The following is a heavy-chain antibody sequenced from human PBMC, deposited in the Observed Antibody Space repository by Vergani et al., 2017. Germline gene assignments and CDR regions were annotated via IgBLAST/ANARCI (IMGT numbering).Heavy chain of an antibody. J-gene: IGHJ6*03. Sequence: QVQLQESGPGLVKPSQTLSLTCTVSGGSISSGSYYWSWIRQHPGKGLEWIGYIYYSGSTYYNPSLKSRVTISVDTSKNQFSLKLSSVTAADTAVYYCARVWGIAAAGTIYYYMDVWGKGTTVTVSS. CDR1: GGSISSGSYY. CDR2: IYYSGST. CDR3: ARVWGIAAAGTIYYYMDV. D-gene: IGHD6-13*01. V-gene: IGHV4-31*03.